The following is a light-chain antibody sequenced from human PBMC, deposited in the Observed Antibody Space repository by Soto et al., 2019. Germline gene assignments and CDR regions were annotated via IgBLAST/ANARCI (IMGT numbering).Light chain of an antibody. Sequence: EVVLTQSPGTLSLSPGERATLSCRASQSVSSNSLVWYQQKPGQAPRLLIYGASNRATGIPDRFSASGSGTDFTLTISRLEPEDFAMYYCQQYGSSPRTFGQGTKVEIK. J-gene: IGKJ1*01. CDR1: QSVSSNS. V-gene: IGKV3-20*01. CDR2: GAS. CDR3: QQYGSSPRT.